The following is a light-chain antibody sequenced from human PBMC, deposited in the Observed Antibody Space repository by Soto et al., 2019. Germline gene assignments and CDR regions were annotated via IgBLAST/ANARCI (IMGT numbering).Light chain of an antibody. J-gene: IGKJ4*01. V-gene: IGKV1-5*03. CDR3: QQYNSWPLT. CDR1: QSFNSW. CDR2: KAS. Sequence: DIQMTQSPSTLSASVGDRVTITCRASQSFNSWLAWYQQQPGKAPRLLIYKASSLNSGVPSRFSGSGSGTEFTLTISSLQPDDFATYYCQQYNSWPLTFGGGTKVEIK.